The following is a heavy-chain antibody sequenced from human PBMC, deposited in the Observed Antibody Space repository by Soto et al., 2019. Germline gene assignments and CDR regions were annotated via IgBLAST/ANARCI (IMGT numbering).Heavy chain of an antibody. D-gene: IGHD3-22*01. V-gene: IGHV2-26*01. CDR2: IFSNDEK. J-gene: IGHJ4*02. Sequence: SGPTLVNPPETLTLTCTVSGFSLSNPRMGVSWIRQPPGKALEWLAHIFSNDEKSYSTSLKSRLTISRDTSKSQVVLTMTNMDPVDTATYYCARIQRISMIVVSKPYFDYWGQGALVTVSS. CDR1: GFSLSNPRMG. CDR3: ARIQRISMIVVSKPYFDY.